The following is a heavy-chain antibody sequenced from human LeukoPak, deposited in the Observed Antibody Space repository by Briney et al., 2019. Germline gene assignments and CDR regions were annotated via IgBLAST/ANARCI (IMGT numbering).Heavy chain of an antibody. CDR2: IYYSGST. V-gene: IGHV4-59*12. CDR3: AKDTYLDY. D-gene: IGHD3-10*01. CDR1: GGSISSYY. J-gene: IGHJ4*02. Sequence: SETLSLTCTVSGGSISSYYWSWIRQPPGKGLEWIGYIYYSGSTNYNPSLKSRVTISVDTSKNQFSLRLSSVTAADTAVYFCAKDTYLDYWGQGTLVTVSS.